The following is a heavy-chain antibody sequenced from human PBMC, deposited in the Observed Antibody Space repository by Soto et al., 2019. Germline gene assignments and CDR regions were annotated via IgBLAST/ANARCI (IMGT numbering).Heavy chain of an antibody. J-gene: IGHJ3*02. CDR3: ARVGGYCSGGSCPGAFDI. D-gene: IGHD2-15*01. Sequence: ASVKVSCKASGGTFSSYAISWVRQAPGQGLEWMGGIIPIFGTANYAQKFQGRVTITADESMSTAYMELSSLRSEDTAVYYCARVGGYCSGGSCPGAFDIWGQGTMVTVSS. CDR1: GGTFSSYA. V-gene: IGHV1-69*13. CDR2: IIPIFGTA.